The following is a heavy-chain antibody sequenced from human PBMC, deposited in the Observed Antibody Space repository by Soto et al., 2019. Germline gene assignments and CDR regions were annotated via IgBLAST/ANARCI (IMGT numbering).Heavy chain of an antibody. CDR1: GLTFSNYA. CDR2: ISDSGGST. V-gene: IGHV3-23*01. D-gene: IGHD6-19*01. Sequence: PGGSLRLSCAASGLTFSNYAMNWVRQAPGKGLEWVSNISDSGGSTYYADSVKGRFTISRDNSKNTLYLQMNSLRGRDTAIYYCVKEGSGWYSRGCFDFWGRGTTVTVSS. CDR3: VKEGSGWYSRGCFDF. J-gene: IGHJ3*01.